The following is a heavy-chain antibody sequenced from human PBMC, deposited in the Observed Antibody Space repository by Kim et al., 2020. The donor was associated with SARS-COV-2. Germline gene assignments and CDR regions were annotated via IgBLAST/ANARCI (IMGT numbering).Heavy chain of an antibody. D-gene: IGHD4-17*01. J-gene: IGHJ4*02. CDR3: ARDRGYGETNYFDY. V-gene: IGHV3-30*01. Sequence: ADTRKGRITISRDNSKNTLYLQMNSLRAEDTAVYYCARDRGYGETNYFDYWGQGTLVTVSS.